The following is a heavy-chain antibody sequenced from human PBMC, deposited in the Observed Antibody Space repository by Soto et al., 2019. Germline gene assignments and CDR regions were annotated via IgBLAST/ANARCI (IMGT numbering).Heavy chain of an antibody. CDR1: GLTLCRYG. D-gene: IGHD2-15*01. CDR2: IWYDGSNK. J-gene: IGHJ6*02. Sequence: GGLLTHSCAASGLTLCRYGMHWVSQAPGKGLEWVAVIWYDGSNKYYADSVKGRFTISRDNSKNTLYLQMNSLRAEDTAVYYCARDRRYCSGGSCYSRGYRYYYGMDVWGQGTTVTVSS. CDR3: ARDRRYCSGGSCYSRGYRYYYGMDV. V-gene: IGHV3-33*01.